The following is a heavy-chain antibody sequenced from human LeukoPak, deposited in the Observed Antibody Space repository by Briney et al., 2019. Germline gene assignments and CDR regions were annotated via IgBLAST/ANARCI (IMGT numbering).Heavy chain of an antibody. CDR3: ARPGIAAAAAY. J-gene: IGHJ4*02. CDR2: MKQDGSEK. CDR1: GFTFSSYW. V-gene: IGHV3-7*01. D-gene: IGHD6-13*01. Sequence: GGSLRLSCAASGFTFSSYWMSWVRQAPGKGLEWVANMKQDGSEKYYVDSVKGRFTISRDNAKNSLYLQMNSLRAEDTAVYYCARPGIAAAAAYWGQGTLVTVSS.